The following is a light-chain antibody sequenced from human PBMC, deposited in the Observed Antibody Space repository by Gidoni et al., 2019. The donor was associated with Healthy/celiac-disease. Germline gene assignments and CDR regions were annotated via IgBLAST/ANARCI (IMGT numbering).Light chain of an antibody. Sequence: DIQMTQSPSSLSASVGDRVTITCRASQSISSYLNWYQQKPGTAPKLLIYAASSLQSGVPSRFSGSGSGTDFTLTISSLQPEDFATYYCQQRYSTPPSTFGPGTKVDIK. CDR2: AAS. CDR1: QSISSY. CDR3: QQRYSTPPST. J-gene: IGKJ3*01. V-gene: IGKV1-39*01.